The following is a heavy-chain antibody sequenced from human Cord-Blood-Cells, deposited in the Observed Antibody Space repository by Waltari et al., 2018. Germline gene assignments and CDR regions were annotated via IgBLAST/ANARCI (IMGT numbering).Heavy chain of an antibody. CDR1: GGSISSSSYY. V-gene: IGHV4-39*01. CDR3: ASPSRGHHLYYFDY. Sequence: QLQLQESGPGLVKPSETLSLTCTVSGGSISSSSYYWGWIRQPPGKGLEWIGSIYYSGSPYYNPSLKRRVTISVDTAKNQFSLKLSSVTAADTAVYYCASPSRGHHLYYFDYWGQGTLVTVSS. CDR2: IYYSGSP. J-gene: IGHJ4*02.